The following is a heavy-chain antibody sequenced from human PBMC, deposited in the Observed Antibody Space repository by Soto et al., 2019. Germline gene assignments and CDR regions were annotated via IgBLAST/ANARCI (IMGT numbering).Heavy chain of an antibody. J-gene: IGHJ3*02. CDR2: IKSKTDGGTT. CDR3: TTDPYRSSSDAFDI. V-gene: IGHV3-15*01. CDR1: GFTFSNAW. D-gene: IGHD6-13*01. Sequence: GGSLRLSCAASGFTFSNAWMSWVRQAPGKGLEWVGRIKSKTDGGTTDYAAPVKGRFTISRDDSKNTLYLQMNSLKTEDTAVYYCTTDPYRSSSDAFDIWGQGTMVTVSS.